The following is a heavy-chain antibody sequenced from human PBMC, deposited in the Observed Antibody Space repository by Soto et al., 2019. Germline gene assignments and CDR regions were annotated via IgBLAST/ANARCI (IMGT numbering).Heavy chain of an antibody. V-gene: IGHV3-23*01. Sequence: PGGSLRLSCAASGFTFSSYAMSWVRQAPGKGLEWVSAISGSGGSTYYADSVKGRFTISRDNSKNTLYLQMNSLRAEDTAVYYCAKAYEDIVVVVAATVVPDYWGQGTLVTVSS. D-gene: IGHD2-15*01. CDR2: ISGSGGST. J-gene: IGHJ4*02. CDR3: AKAYEDIVVVVAATVVPDY. CDR1: GFTFSSYA.